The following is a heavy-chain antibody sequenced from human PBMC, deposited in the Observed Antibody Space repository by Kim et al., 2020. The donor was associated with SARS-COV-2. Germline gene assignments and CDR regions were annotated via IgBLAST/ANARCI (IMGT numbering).Heavy chain of an antibody. V-gene: IGHV3-23*01. D-gene: IGHD2-21*01. Sequence: SVKGRFTISRDNSKNTLYLQMNSLRAEDTAVYYCAKDQPRNSRNGWCFDYWGQGTLVTVSS. CDR3: AKDQPRNSRNGWCFDY. J-gene: IGHJ4*02.